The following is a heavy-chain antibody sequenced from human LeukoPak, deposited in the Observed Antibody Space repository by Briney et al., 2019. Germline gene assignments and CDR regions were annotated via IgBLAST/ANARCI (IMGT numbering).Heavy chain of an antibody. CDR2: FDPEDGET. D-gene: IGHD3-22*01. V-gene: IGHV1-24*01. Sequence: ASVKVSCKVSGYTLTALSMHWARQAPGKGLDWMGGFDPEDGETIYAQKFQGRVTMTEDTSTDTAYMELSSLRSEDTAVYYCATAGIVVITNPPLLGAFDIWGQGTMVTVSS. J-gene: IGHJ3*02. CDR3: ATAGIVVITNPPLLGAFDI. CDR1: GYTLTALS.